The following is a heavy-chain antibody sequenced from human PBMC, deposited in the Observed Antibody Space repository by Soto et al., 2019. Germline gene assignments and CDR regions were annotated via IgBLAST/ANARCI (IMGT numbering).Heavy chain of an antibody. CDR1: GGTFSSYA. D-gene: IGHD4-17*01. CDR3: ARDRDYGGKSDY. CDR2: IIPIFGNT. Sequence: ASVKVSCKASGGTFSSYAISWVRQAPGQGLEWMGGIIPIFGNTNYAQEFQGRLTMTTDTSTSTAYMELRSLRSDDTAVYYCARDRDYGGKSDYWGQGTLVTVSS. V-gene: IGHV1-18*01. J-gene: IGHJ4*02.